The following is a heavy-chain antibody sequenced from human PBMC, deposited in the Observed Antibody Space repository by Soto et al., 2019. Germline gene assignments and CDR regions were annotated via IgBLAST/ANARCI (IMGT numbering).Heavy chain of an antibody. V-gene: IGHV1-8*01. D-gene: IGHD3-10*01. J-gene: IGHJ6*02. CDR1: GYTFTSYD. CDR2: MNPNSGNT. Sequence: ASVKVSCKASGYTFTSYDINWVRQATGQGLEWMGWMNPNSGNTGYAQKFQGRVTMTRNTSISTAYMELSSLRSEDTAVYYCASESMVRGVIISSDGMDVWGQGTTVTVSS. CDR3: ASESMVRGVIISSDGMDV.